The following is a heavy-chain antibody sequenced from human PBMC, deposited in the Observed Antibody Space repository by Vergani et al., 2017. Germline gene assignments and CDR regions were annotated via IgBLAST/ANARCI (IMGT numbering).Heavy chain of an antibody. CDR1: GGSISSYY. V-gene: IGHV4-59*08. Sequence: QVQLQESGPGLVKPSETLSLNCTVSGGSISSYYWSWIRQPPGKGLEWIGYIYYSGSTNYNPSLKSRVTISVDTSKNQFSLKLSSVTAADTAVYYCATNIVATSYYYYYMDVWGKGTTVTVSS. D-gene: IGHD5-12*01. CDR3: ATNIVATSYYYYYMDV. J-gene: IGHJ6*03. CDR2: IYYSGST.